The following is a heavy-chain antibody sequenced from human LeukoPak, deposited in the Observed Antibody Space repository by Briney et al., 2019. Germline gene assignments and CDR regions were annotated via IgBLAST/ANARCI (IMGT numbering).Heavy chain of an antibody. J-gene: IGHJ6*03. Sequence: PGGSLRLSCAASGFTFSSYAMHWVRQAPGKGLEWVAVISYDRSNKYYADSVKGRFTISRDNSKNTLYLQMNSLRAEDTAVYYCARVQLWPQRTYYYYYYYMDVWGKGTTVTVSS. CDR2: ISYDRSNK. CDR1: GFTFSSYA. V-gene: IGHV3-30*01. D-gene: IGHD3-10*01. CDR3: ARVQLWPQRTYYYYYYYMDV.